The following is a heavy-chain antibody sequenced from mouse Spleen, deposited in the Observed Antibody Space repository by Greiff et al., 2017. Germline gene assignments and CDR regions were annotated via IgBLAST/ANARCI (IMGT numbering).Heavy chain of an antibody. V-gene: IGHV1-15*01. CDR1: GYTFTDYE. Sequence: QVHVKQSGAELVRPGASVTLSCKASGYTFTDYEMHWVKQTPVHGLEWIGAIDPETGGTAYNQKFKGKAILTADKSSSTAYMELRSLTSEDSAVYYCTRSYYSNYGAMDYWGQGTSVTVSS. J-gene: IGHJ4*01. D-gene: IGHD2-5*01. CDR2: IDPETGGT. CDR3: TRSYYSNYGAMDY.